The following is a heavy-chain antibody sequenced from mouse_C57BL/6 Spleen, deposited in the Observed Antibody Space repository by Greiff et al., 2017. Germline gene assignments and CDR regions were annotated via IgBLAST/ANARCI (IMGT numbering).Heavy chain of an antibody. Sequence: VQLQQSGAELVRPGASVTLSCKASGYTFTDYEMHWVKQTPVHGLEWIGAIDPETGGTAYNKKFKGKAILTADKSSSTAYLELRSLASEDSAVYDCTIPLYGYGAYWGQGTLVTVAA. D-gene: IGHD2-2*01. V-gene: IGHV1-15*01. CDR3: TIPLYGYGAY. J-gene: IGHJ3*01. CDR1: GYTFTDYE. CDR2: IDPETGGT.